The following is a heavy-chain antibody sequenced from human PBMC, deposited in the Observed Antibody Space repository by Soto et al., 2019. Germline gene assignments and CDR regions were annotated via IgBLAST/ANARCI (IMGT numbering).Heavy chain of an antibody. CDR1: SGSISSYY. Sequence: XETLSLTCTVSSGSISSYYWSWIRQPPGKGLEWIGYIYHSGSTSYNPSLKSRVTISVDTSKNQFSLNLSSVTAADTAVYYCARSIAVRGWSDPWGQGTLVTVSS. D-gene: IGHD6-6*01. V-gene: IGHV4-59*01. CDR3: ARSIAVRGWSDP. J-gene: IGHJ5*02. CDR2: IYHSGST.